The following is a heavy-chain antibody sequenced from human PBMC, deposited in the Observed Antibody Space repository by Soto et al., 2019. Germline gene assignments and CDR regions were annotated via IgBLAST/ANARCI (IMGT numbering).Heavy chain of an antibody. CDR3: AKDAPGSGWLSDY. CDR2: IGGSGDGT. J-gene: IGHJ4*02. D-gene: IGHD3-22*01. Sequence: PGGSLRLSCAASGFTFSIYAMSWVRQAPGKGLEWVSTIGGSGDGTSYADFVRGRFTISRDNSRNTLYLQMNSLRAEGTAVYYCAKDAPGSGWLSDYWGQGTLVTVSS. V-gene: IGHV3-23*01. CDR1: GFTFSIYA.